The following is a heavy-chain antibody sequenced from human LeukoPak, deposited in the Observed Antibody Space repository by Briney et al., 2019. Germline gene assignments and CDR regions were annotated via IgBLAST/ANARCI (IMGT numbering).Heavy chain of an antibody. CDR3: ARDWDSDYVTRSLDY. D-gene: IGHD5-12*01. Sequence: GGSLRLSCAASGFTFSSYRMNWVRQAPGKGLECVSYISSSSSIVYYAASVKGRFTISRDNAKNSLYLQMNSLRAEDTAVYYCARDWDSDYVTRSLDYWGQGTLVTVSS. V-gene: IGHV3-48*04. J-gene: IGHJ4*02. CDR1: GFTFSSYR. CDR2: ISSSSSIV.